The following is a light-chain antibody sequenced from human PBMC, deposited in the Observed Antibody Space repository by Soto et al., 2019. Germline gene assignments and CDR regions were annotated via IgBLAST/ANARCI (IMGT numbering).Light chain of an antibody. CDR1: SSDVGGYNY. CDR2: EVS. CDR3: SSYTSSSVLV. Sequence: QSALTQPASVSGSPGQSITISCTGTSSDVGGYNYVSWYQQHPGKAPKLMIYEVSNRPSGVSNRFSGSKSGNTASLTISGLQGEDEADYYCSSYTSSSVLVFGGGTKLTVL. J-gene: IGLJ2*01. V-gene: IGLV2-14*01.